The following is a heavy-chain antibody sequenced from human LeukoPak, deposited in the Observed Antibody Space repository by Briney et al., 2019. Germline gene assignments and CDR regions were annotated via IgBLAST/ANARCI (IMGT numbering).Heavy chain of an antibody. CDR3: ARGLSGPSVY. CDR2: MKPDGSEK. D-gene: IGHD2-15*01. J-gene: IGHJ4*02. Sequence: GGSLRLSCAASGFTFSNYWLSWVRQPPGKALEWVANMKPDGSEKYYVDSVKGRFTISRDNAKNSLYLQMNSLRAEDTAIYYCARGLSGPSVYWGQGTLVTVSS. CDR1: GFTFSNYW. V-gene: IGHV3-7*01.